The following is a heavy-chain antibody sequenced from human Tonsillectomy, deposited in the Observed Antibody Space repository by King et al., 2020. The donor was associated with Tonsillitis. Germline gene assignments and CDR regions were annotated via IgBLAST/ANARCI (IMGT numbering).Heavy chain of an antibody. D-gene: IGHD2-2*01. V-gene: IGHV1-18*01. J-gene: IGHJ5*02. Sequence: QLVQSGAEVKKPGASVKVSCKASGYTFTNYGISWVRQAPGQGLEWMGWISAYNGDTNYAQKLQGRVTMTTDTSTSTAYMELRSLRSDDTAVYYCARAYCSSTSCYGGDWFDPWGQGTLVTVSS. CDR2: ISAYNGDT. CDR1: GYTFTNYG. CDR3: ARAYCSSTSCYGGDWFDP.